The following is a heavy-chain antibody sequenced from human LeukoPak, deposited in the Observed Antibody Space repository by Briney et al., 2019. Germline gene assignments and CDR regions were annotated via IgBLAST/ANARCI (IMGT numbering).Heavy chain of an antibody. CDR1: GFTFSSYA. CDR3: AKRGVWGQNYFDY. J-gene: IGHJ4*02. D-gene: IGHD7-27*01. V-gene: IGHV3-23*01. Sequence: GGSLRLSCAASGFTFSSYAMSWVRQAPGKGLGWVSAINPTGGSTYYADSVKGRFTISRDNSKNTLYLQMNSLRAEDTAVYYCAKRGVWGQNYFDYWGQGTLVTVSS. CDR2: INPTGGST.